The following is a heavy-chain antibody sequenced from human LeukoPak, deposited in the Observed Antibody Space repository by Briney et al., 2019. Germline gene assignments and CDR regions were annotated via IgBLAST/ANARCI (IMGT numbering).Heavy chain of an antibody. Sequence: SETLSLTRTVSGGSISSYYWSWIRQPAGKGLEWIGRIYTSGSTNYNPSLKSRVTMSVDTSKNQFSLKLSSVTAADTAVYYCARGVNGIAVAGTYYYYYYMDVWGKGTTVTVSS. CDR1: GGSISSYY. J-gene: IGHJ6*03. D-gene: IGHD6-19*01. V-gene: IGHV4-4*07. CDR2: IYTSGST. CDR3: ARGVNGIAVAGTYYYYYYMDV.